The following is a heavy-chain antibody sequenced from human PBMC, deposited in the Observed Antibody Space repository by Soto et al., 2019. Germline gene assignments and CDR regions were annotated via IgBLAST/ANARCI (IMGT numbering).Heavy chain of an antibody. Sequence: QVQLQESGPGLVKPSQTLSLTCTVSGGSINSGNYYWSWIRQPPGKGLEWIGFISYSGSTYYSTSLESRVTIAVDTSKSQFSLKLSFVTAADTAVYYCATMGTPATGLYFFDYWGQGSLVTVSS. CDR3: ATMGTPATGLYFFDY. CDR2: ISYSGST. CDR1: GGSINSGNYY. D-gene: IGHD1-1*01. V-gene: IGHV4-30-4*01. J-gene: IGHJ4*02.